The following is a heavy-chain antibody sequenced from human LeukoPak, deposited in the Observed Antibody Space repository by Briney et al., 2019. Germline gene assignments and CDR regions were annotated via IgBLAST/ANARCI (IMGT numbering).Heavy chain of an antibody. CDR3: AKDLPYYYDSSGYPDY. Sequence: LSGGSLRPSCAASGFTFSSYGMHRVRQAPGKGLEWVAFIRYDGSNKYYADSVKGRFTISRDNSENTLYLQMNSLRAEDTAVYYCAKDLPYYYDSSGYPDYWGQGTLVTVSS. V-gene: IGHV3-30*02. CDR2: IRYDGSNK. J-gene: IGHJ4*02. D-gene: IGHD3-22*01. CDR1: GFTFSSYG.